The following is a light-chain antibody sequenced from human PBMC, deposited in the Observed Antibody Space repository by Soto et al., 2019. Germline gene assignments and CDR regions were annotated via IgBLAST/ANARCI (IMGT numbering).Light chain of an antibody. CDR2: DVS. CDR1: QNISNN. J-gene: IGKJ1*01. Sequence: IVLTHSRATLSLCPSRRETLXSRASQNISNNLTWYQQKPGQAPRLLIYDVSTRATGIPARFSGSGSGTDFTLTISRLEPEDFAVYYCQHYGTSLPTFGQGTKVDIK. V-gene: IGKV3-11*01. CDR3: QHYGTSLPT.